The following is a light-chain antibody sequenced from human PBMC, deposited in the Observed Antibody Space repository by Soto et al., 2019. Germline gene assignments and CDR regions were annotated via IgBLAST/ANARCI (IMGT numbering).Light chain of an antibody. CDR2: DVN. V-gene: IGLV2-14*01. J-gene: IGLJ2*01. Sequence: QSALTQPASVSGSPGQSITISCTGTNSDVGGYNYVSWYQQHPGKAPKLMIYDVNDRPSGVSNRFSGSKSGNTASLTISGLQADDEADYYCSSYTSTNTLWVFGGGTKLTVL. CDR1: NSDVGGYNY. CDR3: SSYTSTNTLWV.